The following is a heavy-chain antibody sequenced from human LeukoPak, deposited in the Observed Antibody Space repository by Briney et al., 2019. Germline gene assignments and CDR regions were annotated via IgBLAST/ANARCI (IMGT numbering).Heavy chain of an antibody. D-gene: IGHD6-13*01. J-gene: IGHJ4*02. CDR1: GGSFSVYY. V-gene: IGHV4-34*01. CDR3: ARSQNYQGSSSFDY. Sequence: SETLSLTCAVYGGSFSVYYWSWIRQPPGKGLEWIGEINHSGSTNYNPSLKSRVTISVDTSKNQFSLKLSSVTAADTAVYYCARSQNYQGSSSFDYWGQGTLVTVSS. CDR2: INHSGST.